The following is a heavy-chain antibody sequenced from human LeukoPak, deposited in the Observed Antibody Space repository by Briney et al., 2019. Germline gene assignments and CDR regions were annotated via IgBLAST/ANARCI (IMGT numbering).Heavy chain of an antibody. J-gene: IGHJ4*02. Sequence: PGGSLRLSCAASGFTFISYSMNWVRQAPLMGLVWVSSISSSSSYIYYADSVEGRFTISRDNAKNSLYLQMNSLRAEDTAVYYCARGNSRWDDSRGYYYWAYWGQGTLVTVSS. V-gene: IGHV3-21*01. CDR1: GFTFISYS. CDR3: ARGNSRWDDSRGYYYWAY. CDR2: ISSSSSYI. D-gene: IGHD3-22*01.